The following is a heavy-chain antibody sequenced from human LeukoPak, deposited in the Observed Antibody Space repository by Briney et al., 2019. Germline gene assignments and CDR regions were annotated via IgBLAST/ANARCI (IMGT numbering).Heavy chain of an antibody. CDR3: ARTIVVVPAAKAGGDY. CDR2: IRYDGSNK. D-gene: IGHD2-2*01. CDR1: GFTFSSYG. V-gene: IGHV3-30*02. Sequence: GGSLRLSCAASGFTFSSYGMHWVRQAPGKGLERVAFIRYDGSNKYYADSVKGRFTISRDNSKNTLYLQMNSLRAEDTAVYYCARTIVVVPAAKAGGDYWGQGTLVTVSS. J-gene: IGHJ4*02.